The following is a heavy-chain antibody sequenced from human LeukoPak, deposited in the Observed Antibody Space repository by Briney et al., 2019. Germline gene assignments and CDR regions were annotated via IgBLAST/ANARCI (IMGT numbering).Heavy chain of an antibody. J-gene: IGHJ6*03. CDR3: AKVAAPHYYMDV. CDR1: GYTLTELS. Sequence: GASVKVSCKVSGYTLTELSMHWVRQAPGHGLEWMGGIIPIFGTANYAQKFHGRVTITADKSTSTAYMELSSLRSEDTAVYYCAKVAAPHYYMDVWGKGTTVTVSS. D-gene: IGHD2-15*01. CDR2: IIPIFGTA. V-gene: IGHV1-69*06.